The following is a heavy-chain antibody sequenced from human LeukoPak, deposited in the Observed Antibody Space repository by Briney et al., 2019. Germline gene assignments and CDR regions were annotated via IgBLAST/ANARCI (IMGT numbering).Heavy chain of an antibody. D-gene: IGHD6-13*01. V-gene: IGHV3-30*02. CDR3: AKERYSSSSLFAITPFDY. CDR2: IQYDGSNK. CDR1: GFTFSSYG. J-gene: IGHJ4*02. Sequence: PGGSLRLSCTASGFTFSSYGMHWVCQAPGKGLEWVAIIQYDGSNKHYVDSVQGRFTISRDNSKNTLYLQMNSLRAEDTAVYYCAKERYSSSSLFAITPFDYWGQGTLVTVSS.